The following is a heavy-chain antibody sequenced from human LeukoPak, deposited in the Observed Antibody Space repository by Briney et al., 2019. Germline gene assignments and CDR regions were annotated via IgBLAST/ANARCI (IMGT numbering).Heavy chain of an antibody. CDR3: GKNAY. V-gene: IGHV3-30*04. CDR2: IPYDGSNK. Sequence: PGGSLRLSCAASGFTFSSYAMHWVRQAPGKGLEWVAVIPYDGSNKYYADSVKGRFTISRDNSKNTLYLQMNSLRAEDTAVYYCGKNAYWGQGTLVTVSS. J-gene: IGHJ4*02. CDR1: GFTFSSYA.